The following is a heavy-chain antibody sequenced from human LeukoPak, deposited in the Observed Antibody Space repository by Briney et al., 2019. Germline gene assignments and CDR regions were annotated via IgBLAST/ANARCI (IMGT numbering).Heavy chain of an antibody. CDR3: AREPADYDFWSGYYNPLYYFDY. V-gene: IGHV1-18*01. CDR2: ISAYNGNT. CDR1: GYTFTSYG. D-gene: IGHD3-3*01. J-gene: IGHJ4*02. Sequence: ASVKVSCKASGYTFTSYGISWVRQAPGQGLEWMGWISAYNGNTNYAQKFQGGVTITADKSTSTAYMELSSLRSEDTAVYYCAREPADYDFWSGYYNPLYYFDYWGQGTLVTVSS.